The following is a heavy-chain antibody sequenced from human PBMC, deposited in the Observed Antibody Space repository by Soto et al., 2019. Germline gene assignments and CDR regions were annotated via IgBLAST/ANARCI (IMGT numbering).Heavy chain of an antibody. CDR1: GFTFSDYY. D-gene: IGHD2-2*01. Sequence: PGGSLRLSCAASGFTFSDYYMSWIRQAPGKGLEWVSYTSSSSSYTNYADSVKGRFTISRDNAKNALYLQMNSLRAEDTAVYYCARSAGSTDDHGMDVWGQGTTVTVSS. V-gene: IGHV3-11*06. J-gene: IGHJ6*02. CDR3: ARSAGSTDDHGMDV. CDR2: TSSSSSYT.